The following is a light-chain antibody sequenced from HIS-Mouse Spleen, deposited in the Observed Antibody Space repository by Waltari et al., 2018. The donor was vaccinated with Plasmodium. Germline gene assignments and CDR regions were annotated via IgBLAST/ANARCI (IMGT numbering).Light chain of an antibody. CDR1: RSDVGSYNL. CDR3: CSYAGSSTLV. Sequence: QSALTQPASVSGSPGQSITISCTGTRSDVGSYNLVSWYQQHPGKAPKLIVYEGSKPASEVSKRFSGSKSGNTASMTISVLTADGEAGYYCCSYAGSSTLVFGGGTKLTVL. V-gene: IGLV2-23*01. CDR2: EGS. J-gene: IGLJ2*01.